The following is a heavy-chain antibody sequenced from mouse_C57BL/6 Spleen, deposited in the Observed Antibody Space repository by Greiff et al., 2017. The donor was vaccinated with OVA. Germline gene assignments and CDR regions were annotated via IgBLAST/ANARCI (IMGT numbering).Heavy chain of an antibody. CDR3: MRRYDYDDAMDY. Sequence: EVKLVESGGGLVQPKGSLKLSCAASGFSFNTYAMNWVRQAPGKGLEWVARIRSKSNNYATYYADSVKDRFTIFREDSESMLYLQMNNLKTEDAAMYYCMRRYDYDDAMDYWGQGTSVTVSS. CDR2: IRSKSNNYAT. D-gene: IGHD2-4*01. V-gene: IGHV10-1*01. J-gene: IGHJ4*01. CDR1: GFSFNTYA.